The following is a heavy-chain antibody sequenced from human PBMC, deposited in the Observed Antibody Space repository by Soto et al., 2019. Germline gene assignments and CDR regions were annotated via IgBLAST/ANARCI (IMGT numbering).Heavy chain of an antibody. CDR3: ATYCGSPSCYMAGYS. V-gene: IGHV3-74*02. D-gene: IGHD2-2*02. CDR2: INNDGSTT. CDR1: GFTFSRFW. J-gene: IGHJ4*02. Sequence: EVQLVESGGGLVQPGGSLRLSCAASGFTFSRFWMQWVRQVPGKGLVWVSYINNDGSTTTYAESVKGRFTISRDNAKNTLYLLMNSLSAEDTAVYYCATYCGSPSCYMAGYSWGQGTLVTVSS.